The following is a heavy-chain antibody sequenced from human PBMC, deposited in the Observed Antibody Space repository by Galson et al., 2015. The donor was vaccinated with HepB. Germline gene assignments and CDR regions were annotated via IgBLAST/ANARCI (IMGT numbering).Heavy chain of an antibody. CDR2: TYYRSKWSN. V-gene: IGHV6-1*01. D-gene: IGHD2-2*01. CDR3: SRGGEGYCRTTSCAFDY. CDR1: GDSVSSKSAA. Sequence: CAISGDSVSSKSAAWNWIRQSPSRGLEWLGRTYYRSKWSNDYAVSVKSRITINADTSKNQFSLQLKSVTPEDTAVYYCSRGGEGYCRTTSCAFDYWDQGTLVTVSS. J-gene: IGHJ4*02.